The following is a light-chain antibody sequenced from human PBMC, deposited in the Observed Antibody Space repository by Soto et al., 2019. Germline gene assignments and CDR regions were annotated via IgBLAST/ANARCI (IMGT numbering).Light chain of an antibody. CDR3: SSYTTTSTT. CDR1: INDIGSYHY. V-gene: IGLV2-14*01. Sequence: QSVLTQPASVSGSPGQSITISCTGTINDIGSYHYVAWYQHHPGKAPKLIIYEVTHRPSGVSNRFSGSKSGNTASLTISGLQAEDEADYYCSSYTTTSTTFGGGTQLTVL. CDR2: EVT. J-gene: IGLJ3*02.